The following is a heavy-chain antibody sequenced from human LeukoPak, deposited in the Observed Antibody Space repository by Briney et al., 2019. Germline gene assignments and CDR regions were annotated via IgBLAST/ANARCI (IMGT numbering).Heavy chain of an antibody. CDR3: ARDIYYYDSSGYYFPGGSDY. CDR1: GFTFTDHS. Sequence: PGGSLRLSCVASGFTFTDHSMHWVRQPPGKGLEWVAVASSDEMTTFYADSVKGRFTISRDNAKNSLYLQMNSLRAEDTAVYYCARDIYYYDSSGYYFPGGSDYWGQGTLVTVSS. D-gene: IGHD3-22*01. J-gene: IGHJ4*02. V-gene: IGHV3-30*07. CDR2: ASSDEMTT.